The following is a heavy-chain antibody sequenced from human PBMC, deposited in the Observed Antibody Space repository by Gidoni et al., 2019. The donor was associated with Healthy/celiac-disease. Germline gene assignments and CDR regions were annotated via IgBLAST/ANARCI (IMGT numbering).Heavy chain of an antibody. CDR2: IIPIFGTA. CDR1: GGPLRRYA. Sequence: QVQLVQSWAAVEKPGTSVTVSCKASGGPLRRYAISWVGPAPGQGLEWMGGIIPIFGTANVAQKFQGRVTITADESTSTAYMELSSLRSEDTAVYYCARVYGSGSYSLNWFDPWGQGTLVTVSS. CDR3: ARVYGSGSYSLNWFDP. J-gene: IGHJ5*02. V-gene: IGHV1-69*01. D-gene: IGHD3-10*01.